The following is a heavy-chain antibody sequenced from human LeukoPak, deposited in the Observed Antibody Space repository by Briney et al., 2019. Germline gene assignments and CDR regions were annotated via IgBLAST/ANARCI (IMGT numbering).Heavy chain of an antibody. J-gene: IGHJ6*02. Sequence: ASVKVSCKASGYTFTNYDINWVRQATGKGLEWMGWMNPNSGNTGYAQKFKGRVTMTRNTSISTAYMELSSLRSEDTAVYYCARIGLVVPAALSYYYYYGMDVWGQGTTVTVSS. CDR3: ARIGLVVPAALSYYYYYGMDV. CDR1: GYTFTNYD. D-gene: IGHD2-2*01. V-gene: IGHV1-8*01. CDR2: MNPNSGNT.